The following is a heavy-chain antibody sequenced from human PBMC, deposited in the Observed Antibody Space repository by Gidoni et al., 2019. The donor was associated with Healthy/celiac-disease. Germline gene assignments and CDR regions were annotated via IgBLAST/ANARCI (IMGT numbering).Heavy chain of an antibody. CDR2: INAGNGNT. Sequence: QVQLVQSGAEVKKPGASVTVSCKASGYTFTSYAMHWVRQAPGQRLEWMGWINAGNGNTKYSQKFQGRVTITRDTSASTAYMELSSLRSEDTAVYYRARGLAAAGNYWGQGTLVTVSS. J-gene: IGHJ4*02. CDR3: ARGLAAAGNY. CDR1: GYTFTSYA. V-gene: IGHV1-3*01. D-gene: IGHD6-13*01.